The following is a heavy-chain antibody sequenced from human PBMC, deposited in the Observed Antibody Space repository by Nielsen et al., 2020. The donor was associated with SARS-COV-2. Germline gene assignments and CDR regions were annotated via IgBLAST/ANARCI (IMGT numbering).Heavy chain of an antibody. V-gene: IGHV4-59*01. Sequence: SETLSLTCTVSGGSISSYYWSWIRQPPGKGLEWIGYIYYSGSTNYNPSLKSRVTISVDTSKNQFSLKLSSVTAADTAVYYCARGQLGLAYYYYYYMDVWGKGTTVTVSS. J-gene: IGHJ6*03. CDR3: ARGQLGLAYYYYYYMDV. D-gene: IGHD6-6*01. CDR1: GGSISSYY. CDR2: IYYSGST.